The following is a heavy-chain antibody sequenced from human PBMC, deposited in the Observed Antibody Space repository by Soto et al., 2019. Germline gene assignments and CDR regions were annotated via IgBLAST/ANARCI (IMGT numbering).Heavy chain of an antibody. J-gene: IGHJ5*02. CDR2: IYYSGST. CDR1: GGSISSYY. CDR3: ARVRSYSIYWFDP. V-gene: IGHV4-59*01. Sequence: LTCTVSGGSISSYYWSWIRQPPGKGLEWIGYIYYSGSTNYNPSLKSRVTISVDTSKNQFSLKLSSVTAADTAVYYCARVRSYSIYWFDPWGQGTLVTVYS. D-gene: IGHD1-26*01.